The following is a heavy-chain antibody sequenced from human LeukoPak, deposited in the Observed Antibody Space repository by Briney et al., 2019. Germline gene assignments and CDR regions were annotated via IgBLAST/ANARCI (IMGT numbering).Heavy chain of an antibody. J-gene: IGHJ4*02. V-gene: IGHV3-23*01. CDR1: GFTFSSYA. Sequence: GGSLRLSCAVSGFTFSSYALTWVRQTPGKGLEWVSAITASGGSTYYADSVKGRFTISRDNSKNTLYLQVNSLRAEDTAVYYCAKVPYGDYYFENWGQGTLVTVSS. D-gene: IGHD4-17*01. CDR3: AKVPYGDYYFEN. CDR2: ITASGGST.